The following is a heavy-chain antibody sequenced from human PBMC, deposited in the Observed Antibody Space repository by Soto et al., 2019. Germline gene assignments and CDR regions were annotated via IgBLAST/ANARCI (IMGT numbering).Heavy chain of an antibody. J-gene: IGHJ4*02. D-gene: IGHD6-19*01. Sequence: EVQLLESGGGLVQPGGSLRLSCAASGFTFSSYAMSWVRQAPGKGLEWVSAISGSGGSTYYADSVKGRFTISRDNSKNTVYLQMNRLRAEDTAVYYCAKRAVAALGEIGYWGQGTLVTVSS. CDR1: GFTFSSYA. V-gene: IGHV3-23*01. CDR3: AKRAVAALGEIGY. CDR2: ISGSGGST.